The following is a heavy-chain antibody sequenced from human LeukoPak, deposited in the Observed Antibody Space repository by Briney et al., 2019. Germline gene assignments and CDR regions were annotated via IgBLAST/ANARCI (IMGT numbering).Heavy chain of an antibody. CDR2: ISSSSSYI. V-gene: IGHV3-21*01. Sequence: GGSLRLSCTTSGFTFSSFSMNWVRQAPGKGLEWVSSISSSSSYIYYADSVKGRFPIYRDNANNSLYLQMNSLRAEDTAVYSCARDSGSFYGKHYFDYWGQGTLVTVSS. D-gene: IGHD1-26*01. J-gene: IGHJ4*02. CDR1: GFTFSSFS. CDR3: ARDSGSFYGKHYFDY.